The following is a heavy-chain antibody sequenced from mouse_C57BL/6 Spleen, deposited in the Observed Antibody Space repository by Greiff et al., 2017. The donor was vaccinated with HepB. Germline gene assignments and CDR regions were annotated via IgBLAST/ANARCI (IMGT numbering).Heavy chain of an antibody. J-gene: IGHJ3*01. D-gene: IGHD2-4*01. CDR3: AREDYDYDGCAD. CDR2: INPSNGGT. CDR1: GYTFTSYW. V-gene: IGHV1-53*01. Sequence: VQLQQPGTELVKPGASVKLSCKASGYTFTSYWMHWVKQRPGQGLEWIGNINPSNGGTNYNEKFKSKATLTVDKSSSTAYMQLSSLTSEDSAVYDGAREDYDYDGCADWGQGTLVTVAA.